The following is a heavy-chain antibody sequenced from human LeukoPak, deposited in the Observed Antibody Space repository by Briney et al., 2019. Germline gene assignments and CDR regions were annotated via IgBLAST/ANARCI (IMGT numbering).Heavy chain of an antibody. Sequence: PSETLSLTCTVSGGSISRYHWSWVRQPPGKGLEWIGYIYYSGSTNYNPSLKSQVTMSVDTSKNQFSLKLSSVTAADTAVYYCARGSTVTNSYDWGQGTLVTVSS. CDR3: ARGSTVTNSYD. V-gene: IGHV4-59*01. J-gene: IGHJ4*02. D-gene: IGHD4-11*01. CDR2: IYYSGST. CDR1: GGSISRYH.